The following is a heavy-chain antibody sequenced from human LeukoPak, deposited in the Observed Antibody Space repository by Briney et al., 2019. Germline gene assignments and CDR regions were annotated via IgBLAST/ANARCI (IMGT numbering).Heavy chain of an antibody. CDR1: GFTFSSYG. V-gene: IGHV3-30*18. D-gene: IGHD3-22*01. Sequence: PGRSLRLSGAASGFTFSSYGMHWVRQAPGKGLEWVAVISYDGSNKYYADSVKGRFTISRDNSKNTLYLQMNSLRAEDTAVYYCAKDRGSSGYYDYWGQGTLVTVSS. J-gene: IGHJ4*02. CDR3: AKDRGSSGYYDY. CDR2: ISYDGSNK.